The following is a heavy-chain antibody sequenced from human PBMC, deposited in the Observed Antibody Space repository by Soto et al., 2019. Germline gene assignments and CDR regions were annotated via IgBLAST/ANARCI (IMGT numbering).Heavy chain of an antibody. CDR3: ARAHCSSTSCFTWYFDL. Sequence: QVQLVQSGAEVKKPGASVKVSCKASGYTFTGYYMHWVRQAPGQGLEWMGWINPNSGGTNYAQKFQGWVTMTRDTSISTAYMELSRLRSDDTAVYYCARAHCSSTSCFTWYFDLGGRGTLVTVSS. CDR1: GYTFTGYY. V-gene: IGHV1-2*04. J-gene: IGHJ2*01. D-gene: IGHD2-2*02. CDR2: INPNSGGT.